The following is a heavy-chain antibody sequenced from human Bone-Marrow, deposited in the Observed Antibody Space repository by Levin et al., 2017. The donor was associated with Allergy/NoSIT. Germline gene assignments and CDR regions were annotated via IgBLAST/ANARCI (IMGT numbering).Heavy chain of an antibody. J-gene: IGHJ4*02. D-gene: IGHD1-20*01. V-gene: IGHV3-43D*04. Sequence: GGSLRLSCAASGFTFEDYAMHWVRQAPGKGLEWVSLISWGGDNSYYADSVKGRFTISRDNSKNSLSLQMNSLRLEDSGIYYCAKGLTGSYSPGDCWGQGTQVTVSS. CDR3: AKGLTGSYSPGDC. CDR2: ISWGGDNS. CDR1: GFTFEDYA.